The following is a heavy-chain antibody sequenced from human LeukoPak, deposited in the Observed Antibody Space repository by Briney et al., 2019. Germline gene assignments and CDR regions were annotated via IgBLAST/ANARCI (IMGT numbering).Heavy chain of an antibody. CDR1: GGTFSSYA. CDR3: AREETTPDAFDI. D-gene: IGHD4-11*01. Sequence: ASVKVSCKASGGTFSSYAISWVRQAPGQGLEWVGGIIPIFGTANYAQKFQGRVTITADESTSTAYMELSSLRSEDTAVYYCAREETTPDAFDIWGQGTMVTVSS. J-gene: IGHJ3*02. CDR2: IIPIFGTA. V-gene: IGHV1-69*13.